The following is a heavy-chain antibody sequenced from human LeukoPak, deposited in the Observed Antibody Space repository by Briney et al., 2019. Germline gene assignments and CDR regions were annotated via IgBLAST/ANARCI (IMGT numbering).Heavy chain of an antibody. CDR2: IGGSSTSI. D-gene: IGHD6-13*01. CDR1: GFTFSTYS. J-gene: IGHJ4*02. Sequence: GGSLRLSCAASGFTFSTYSMNWVRQAPGKGLEWVSSIGGSSTSIYYAGSIKGRFTISRDNAKNSLYLQMNSLRAEDTAVYYCARAEGKQQMEAFDYWGQGTLVTVSS. CDR3: ARAEGKQQMEAFDY. V-gene: IGHV3-21*01.